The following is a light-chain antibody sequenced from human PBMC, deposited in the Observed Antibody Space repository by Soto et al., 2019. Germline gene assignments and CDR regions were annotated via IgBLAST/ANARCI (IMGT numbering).Light chain of an antibody. CDR3: QQFYNLPWT. V-gene: IGKV1-33*01. CDR2: DTS. CDR1: QDISHY. J-gene: IGKJ1*01. Sequence: DIQMTQSPSSLSASVGDRVTITCQASQDISHYLNWYQQKPGKAPKLLIYDTSNLETGVPSKLSGSGSGTDFIFTINSLQPEDIATYYCQQFYNLPWTFGQGTKVEIE.